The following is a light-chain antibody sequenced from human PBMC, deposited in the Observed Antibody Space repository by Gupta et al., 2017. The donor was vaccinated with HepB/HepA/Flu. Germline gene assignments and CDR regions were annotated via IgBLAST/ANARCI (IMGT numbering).Light chain of an antibody. Sequence: SSDLPQDPAVSVAFVQTVRITCQGDSLRSYYASWYQQKPGQAPVLVIYGKNNRHSGIPDRFSGSSSGNTATVTITGAQAEDEADYYCNSRESSGNNNYVFGTGTKVTVL. CDR3: NSRESSGNNNYV. J-gene: IGLJ1*01. CDR1: SLRSYY. V-gene: IGLV3-19*01. CDR2: GKN.